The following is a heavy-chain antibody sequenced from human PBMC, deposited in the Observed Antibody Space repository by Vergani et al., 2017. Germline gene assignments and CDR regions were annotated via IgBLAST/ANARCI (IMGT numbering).Heavy chain of an antibody. Sequence: QVQLQQWGGGLLKPSETLSLTCVVNGGSFTSYHWTWIRQSPGEGLEWVGDIDHTGRPNYNPSLKSRLTMSVDKSRNQFSLTLNSVTATDTAIYFCARVNTETNGHLYYSYYMDVWGQGTAVTVS. CDR1: GGSFTSYH. CDR3: ARVNTETNGHLYYSYYMDV. CDR2: IDHTGRP. J-gene: IGHJ6*03. D-gene: IGHD4-11*01. V-gene: IGHV4-34*01.